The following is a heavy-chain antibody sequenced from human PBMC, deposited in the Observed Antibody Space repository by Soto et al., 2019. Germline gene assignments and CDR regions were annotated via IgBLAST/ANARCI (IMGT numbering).Heavy chain of an antibody. V-gene: IGHV4-34*01. J-gene: IGHJ4*02. D-gene: IGHD2-21*02. CDR2: INYSGST. CDR3: ARHGDGGNLYFDY. CDR1: GGSFSGFY. Sequence: SETLSLTCAVYGGSFSGFYWSWIRQHPGKGLEWIGEINYSGSTNYNPSLKSRVTISVDTSKNQFSLKLSSVTAADTAVYYCARHGDGGNLYFDYWGQGTLVTVSS.